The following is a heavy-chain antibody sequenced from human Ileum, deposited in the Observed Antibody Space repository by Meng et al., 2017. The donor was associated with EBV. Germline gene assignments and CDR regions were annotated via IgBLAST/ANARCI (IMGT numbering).Heavy chain of an antibody. Sequence: VQLEWSGGGLVKPGGSLRLSCVASGFTLGDYYMGWTRQAPGKGLEWISYIDSGSTTINYADSVKGRFTISRDNAMNTLYLEMNYLRADDTAVYYCARENYGSDYWGQGTLVTVSS. CDR2: IDSGSTTI. CDR1: GFTLGDYY. V-gene: IGHV3-11*01. D-gene: IGHD4-17*01. J-gene: IGHJ4*02. CDR3: ARENYGSDY.